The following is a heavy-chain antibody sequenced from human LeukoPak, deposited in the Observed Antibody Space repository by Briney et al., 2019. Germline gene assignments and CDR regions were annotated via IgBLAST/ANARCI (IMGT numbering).Heavy chain of an antibody. CDR1: GGSISSSSYY. Sequence: SETLSLTCTVSGGSISSSSYYWGWIRQPPGKGLEWIGSIYYSGSTYYNPSLKSRVTISVDTSKNQFSLKLSSVTAADTAVYYCAKLWGDYIWGSYRDDYWGQGTLVTVSS. V-gene: IGHV4-39*01. CDR2: IYYSGST. J-gene: IGHJ4*02. D-gene: IGHD3-16*02. CDR3: AKLWGDYIWGSYRDDY.